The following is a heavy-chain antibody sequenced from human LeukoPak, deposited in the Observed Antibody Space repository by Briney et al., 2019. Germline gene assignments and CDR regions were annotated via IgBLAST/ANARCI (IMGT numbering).Heavy chain of an antibody. Sequence: SETLSLTCSVSGDSISSYYWSWIRQPPGKGLEWIGYIFYSGTTNYNPSLKSRVAISIDTSRTLFSLKLNSVTAADTAVYYCARDVGAGYFFDYWGQGTLVTVSS. D-gene: IGHD1-26*01. V-gene: IGHV4-59*13. CDR2: IFYSGTT. J-gene: IGHJ4*02. CDR1: GDSISSYY. CDR3: ARDVGAGYFFDY.